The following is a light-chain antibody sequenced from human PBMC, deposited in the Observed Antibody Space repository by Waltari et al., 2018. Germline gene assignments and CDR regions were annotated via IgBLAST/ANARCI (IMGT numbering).Light chain of an antibody. Sequence: QSVLTQPPSASGTPGPSVTISCSGSSSNIGSNPVQWYQHLPGTAPKLLIFSDNQRPSGVPDRFSGSKSGSSASLAISGLQSYDESLFYCAAWDDSLNALVFGGGTQLTVL. CDR3: AAWDDSLNALV. CDR1: SSNIGSNP. J-gene: IGLJ2*01. V-gene: IGLV1-44*01. CDR2: SDN.